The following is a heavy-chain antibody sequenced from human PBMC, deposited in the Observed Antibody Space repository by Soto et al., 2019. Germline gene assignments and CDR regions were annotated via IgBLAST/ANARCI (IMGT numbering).Heavy chain of an antibody. Sequence: QVQLVQSGAEVKKPGSSVKVSCKASAGTFGSYAISWVRQAPGQGLEWMGGIIPIFGTANYAQKFQGRVTITADESTRTAYMELSSLRSEDTAVYYCARRLRFLEMGYYGMDVWGQGTTVTVSS. CDR3: ARRLRFLEMGYYGMDV. V-gene: IGHV1-69*12. D-gene: IGHD3-3*01. CDR1: AGTFGSYA. CDR2: IIPIFGTA. J-gene: IGHJ6*02.